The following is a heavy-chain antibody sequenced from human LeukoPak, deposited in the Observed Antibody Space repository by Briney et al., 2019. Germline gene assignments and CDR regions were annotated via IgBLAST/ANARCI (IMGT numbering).Heavy chain of an antibody. CDR2: IYYSGST. V-gene: IGHV4-59*08. D-gene: IGHD1-26*01. CDR3: ARWDGNSGSRPTYAFDI. Sequence: PSETLSLTCTVSGGSISSYYWSWIRQPPGKGLEWIGYIYYSGSTNYNPSLKSRVTISVDTSKNQFSLKLSSVTAADTAVYYCARWDGNSGSRPTYAFDIWGQGTVVTVSS. CDR1: GGSISSYY. J-gene: IGHJ3*02.